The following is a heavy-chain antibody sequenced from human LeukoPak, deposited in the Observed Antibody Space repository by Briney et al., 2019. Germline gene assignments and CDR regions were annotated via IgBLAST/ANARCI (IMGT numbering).Heavy chain of an antibody. J-gene: IGHJ4*02. CDR3: ARAVVTVNVVVIATLEYRGSTEFDY. V-gene: IGHV4-4*02. CDR2: IYPGGSP. Sequence: SETLSLTCAVSNDSISSNKWWSWVRQSPGKGLEWIGEIYPGGSPNYNPSLESRITMSVDKSKNQFSLKLSSVTATDTAVYYCARAVVTVNVVVIATLEYRGSTEFDYWGQGTLVTVSS. D-gene: IGHD2-21*01. CDR1: NDSISSNKW.